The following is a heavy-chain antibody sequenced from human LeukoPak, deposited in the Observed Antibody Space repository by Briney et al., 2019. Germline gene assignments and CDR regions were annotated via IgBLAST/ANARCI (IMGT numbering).Heavy chain of an antibody. CDR3: ARAPGYCSSTSCYTGFDY. Sequence: GGSLRLSCAASGFTFSSYAMHWVRQAPGKGLEWVAVISYDGSNKYYADSVKGRFTFSRDNSKNTLYLQMNSLRAEDTAVYYCARAPGYCSSTSCYTGFDYWGQGTLVTVSS. D-gene: IGHD2-2*02. CDR2: ISYDGSNK. J-gene: IGHJ4*02. CDR1: GFTFSSYA. V-gene: IGHV3-30-3*01.